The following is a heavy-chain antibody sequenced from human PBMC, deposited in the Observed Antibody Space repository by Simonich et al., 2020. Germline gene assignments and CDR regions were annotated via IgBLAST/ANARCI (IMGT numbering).Heavy chain of an antibody. CDR1: GYTFTASY. CDR3: ARVNYDSSGYYYAYYFDY. D-gene: IGHD3-22*01. Sequence: QVQLVLSGAEVQKPGASVKVSCKVSGYTFTASYMPWVRKAPGQGLGGRGGNNPKSGDTSSSQKYQGRSTRTRDTAISSAYMELSRLRSDDTAVYYCARVNYDSSGYYYAYYFDYWGQGTLVTVSS. CDR2: NNPKSGDT. V-gene: IGHV1-2*02. J-gene: IGHJ4*02.